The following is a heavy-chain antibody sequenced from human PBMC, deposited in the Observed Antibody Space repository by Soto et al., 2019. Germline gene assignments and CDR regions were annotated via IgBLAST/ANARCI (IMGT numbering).Heavy chain of an antibody. Sequence: EVILLQSGGGLVQPGGSLRLSCSASGFTFSDFAMSWVRQVPGKGLEWVSAISRSGVNTYYADSVKGRFTISRDNSKSTMYLQMNSLSAEDTALYYCAKDLVMTQFDFWGQGTLVTVSS. J-gene: IGHJ4*02. CDR2: ISRSGVNT. D-gene: IGHD2-21*02. CDR3: AKDLVMTQFDF. CDR1: GFTFSDFA. V-gene: IGHV3-23*01.